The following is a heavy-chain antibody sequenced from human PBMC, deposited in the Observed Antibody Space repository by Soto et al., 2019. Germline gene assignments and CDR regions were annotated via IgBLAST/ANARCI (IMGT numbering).Heavy chain of an antibody. D-gene: IGHD2-2*01. V-gene: IGHV3-48*03. CDR1: GFTFSSYD. CDR2: MSSSGSTI. J-gene: IGHJ6*02. Sequence: GGSLRLSCAASGFTFSSYDMNWVRQAPGRGLECVSYMSSSGSTIYYADSVKGRFTVSRDNAKSSLYLQMNSLRAEDTAVYYCAAIVVVPAAPMDAWGQGTTVTVSS. CDR3: AAIVVVPAAPMDA.